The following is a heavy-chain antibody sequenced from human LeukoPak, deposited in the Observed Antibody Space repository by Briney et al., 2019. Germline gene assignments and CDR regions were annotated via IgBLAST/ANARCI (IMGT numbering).Heavy chain of an antibody. Sequence: GGSLRLSCEASGITFSSYGIHWVRQAPGKGLEWVTFIRYDGADKYYADSVKGRFSIARDNSKNTVFLQMNSLRPEDTAIYYCMGALRVRHYNPHFDYWGQGTLVTVSS. CDR3: MGALRVRHYNPHFDY. J-gene: IGHJ4*02. D-gene: IGHD3-10*01. CDR1: GITFSSYG. CDR2: IRYDGADK. V-gene: IGHV3-30*02.